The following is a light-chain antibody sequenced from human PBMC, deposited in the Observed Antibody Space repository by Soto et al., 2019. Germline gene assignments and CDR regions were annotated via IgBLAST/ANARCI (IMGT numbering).Light chain of an antibody. V-gene: IGKV1-5*01. CDR3: QQYDGDSRG. Sequence: DIQMTQSPSTLSASVGDRVTITCRASQSISIWLAWYQQKPGKAPKLLVYNAAYLESGVPPRFSGSGSGTEFTLTINSLQSDDFAIYYCQQYDGDSRGFGQGTKVELK. CDR2: NAA. CDR1: QSISIW. J-gene: IGKJ1*01.